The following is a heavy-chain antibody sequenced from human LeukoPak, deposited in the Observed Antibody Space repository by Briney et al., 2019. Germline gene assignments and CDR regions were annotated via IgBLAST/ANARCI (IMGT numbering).Heavy chain of an antibody. J-gene: IGHJ6*03. V-gene: IGHV4-59*01. D-gene: IGHD3-9*01. CDR2: IYYSGST. Sequence: SETLSLTCTVSGGSISSYYWSWIRQPPGKGLEWIGYIYYSGSTNYNPSLKSRVTISVDTSKNQFSLKLSSVTAADTAVYYCATGRPLRYSYYYYYMDVWGKGTTVTISS. CDR3: ATGRPLRYSYYYYYMDV. CDR1: GGSISSYY.